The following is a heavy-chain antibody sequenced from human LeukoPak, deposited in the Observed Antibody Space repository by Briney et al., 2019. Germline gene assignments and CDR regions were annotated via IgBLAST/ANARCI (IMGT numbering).Heavy chain of an antibody. CDR1: GGSISSGSYY. CDR2: IYTSGST. V-gene: IGHV4-61*02. J-gene: IGHJ6*03. D-gene: IGHD3-16*02. CDR3: ARLSDYVWGSYRYTGPLYHMDV. Sequence: SETLSLTCTVSGGSISSGSYYWSWIRQPAGKGLEWIGRIYTSGSTNYNPSLKSRVTISVDTSKNQFSLKLSSVTAADTAVYYCARLSDYVWGSYRYTGPLYHMDVWGKGTTVTVSS.